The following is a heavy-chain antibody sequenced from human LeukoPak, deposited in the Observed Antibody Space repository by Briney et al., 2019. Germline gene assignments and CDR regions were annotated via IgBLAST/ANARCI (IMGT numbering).Heavy chain of an antibody. Sequence: SETLSLTCAVSHESFSEHYWNWIRQPPGKGLEWIGEIRQSGTTHYNPSLKSRVTISVDTSENQLFLRVTSVTAADTAVYYCARGPTTSGVGTFDYWGQGTLVTVSS. V-gene: IGHV4-34*01. J-gene: IGHJ4*02. CDR1: HESFSEHY. D-gene: IGHD3-3*01. CDR3: ARGPTTSGVGTFDY. CDR2: IRQSGTT.